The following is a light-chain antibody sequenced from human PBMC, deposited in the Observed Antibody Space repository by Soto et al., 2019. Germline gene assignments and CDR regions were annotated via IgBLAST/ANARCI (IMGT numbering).Light chain of an antibody. J-gene: IGKJ4*01. CDR2: KAS. V-gene: IGKV1-5*03. CDR1: QSIGSW. Sequence: DIQMTQSPPSLSASVGDRVTITCRASQSIGSWLAWYQQKPGKAPKFLINKASSLESGVPSRFSGSGSGTEFTLTVSGPQPDDSATYYCQKYDSYPLTFGGGTEVEVK. CDR3: QKYDSYPLT.